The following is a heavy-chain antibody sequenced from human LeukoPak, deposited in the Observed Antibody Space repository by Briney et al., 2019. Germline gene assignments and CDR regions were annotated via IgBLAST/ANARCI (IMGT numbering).Heavy chain of an antibody. CDR2: IYYSGST. CDR1: GGSISSSSYY. Sequence: SETLSLTCTVSGGSISSSSYYWSWIRQPPGKGPEWIGYIYYSGSTNYNPSLKSRVTISVDTSKNQFSLKLSSVTAADTAVYYCARVRGGYANYFDYWGQGTLVTVSS. CDR3: ARVRGGYANYFDY. D-gene: IGHD5-12*01. J-gene: IGHJ4*02. V-gene: IGHV4-61*01.